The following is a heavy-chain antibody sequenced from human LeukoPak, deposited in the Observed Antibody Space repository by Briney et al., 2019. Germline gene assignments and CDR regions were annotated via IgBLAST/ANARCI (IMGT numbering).Heavy chain of an antibody. CDR3: ARDLVTVTKGFDI. CDR2: ISYIGST. V-gene: IGHV4-59*11. Sequence: SETLSLTCAVSTDSFSSHYWTWIRQPPGKGLEWIVYISYIGSTNYNPSLKSRVTISIDTSKNQFSLKLSSVTAADTAVYYCARDLVTVTKGFDIWGQGTMVSVSS. J-gene: IGHJ3*02. CDR1: TDSFSSHY. D-gene: IGHD4-17*01.